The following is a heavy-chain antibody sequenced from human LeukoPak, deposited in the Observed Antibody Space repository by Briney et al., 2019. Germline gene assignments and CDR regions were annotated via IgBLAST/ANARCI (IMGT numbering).Heavy chain of an antibody. Sequence: PSETLSLTCTVSGGSISSYYWSWIRQPPGKGLEWIGYIYYSGSTNYNPSLKSRVTISVDTSKNQFSLKLSSVTAADTAVYYCARGGRVLRYFDWFSYGMDVWGQGTTVTVSS. CDR3: ARGGRVLRYFDWFSYGMDV. V-gene: IGHV4-59*01. CDR2: IYYSGST. D-gene: IGHD3-9*01. J-gene: IGHJ6*02. CDR1: GGSISSYY.